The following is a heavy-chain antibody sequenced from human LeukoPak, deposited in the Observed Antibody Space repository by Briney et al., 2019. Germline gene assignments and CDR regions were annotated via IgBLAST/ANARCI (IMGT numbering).Heavy chain of an antibody. V-gene: IGHV3-7*01. CDR1: GFTFSTYW. D-gene: IGHD3-22*01. Sequence: GGSLRLSCAPSGFTFSTYWMSWVRQAPGKGLEWVANIRQDGSEKYYVDSVKGRFTISRDNAKNSLYLQMNSLRVEDTAVYYCARDLGDYDASGYYRRAFGYWGQGTLVTVSS. CDR3: ARDLGDYDASGYYRRAFGY. J-gene: IGHJ4*02. CDR2: IRQDGSEK.